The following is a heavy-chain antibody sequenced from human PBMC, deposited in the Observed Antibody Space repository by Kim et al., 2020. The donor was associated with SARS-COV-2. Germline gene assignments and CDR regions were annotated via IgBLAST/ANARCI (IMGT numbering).Heavy chain of an antibody. V-gene: IGHV4-34*01. D-gene: IGHD6-19*01. CDR3: ARAGRQWLVRPFFYYFYY. CDR1: GGSFSGYY. J-gene: IGHJ4*01. CDR2: INHSGST. Sequence: SETLSLTCAVYGGSFSGYYWSWIRQPPGKGLEWIGEINHSGSTNYNPSLKSRVTISVDTSKNQFSLKLSSVTAADTAVYYCARAGRQWLVRPFFYYFYY.